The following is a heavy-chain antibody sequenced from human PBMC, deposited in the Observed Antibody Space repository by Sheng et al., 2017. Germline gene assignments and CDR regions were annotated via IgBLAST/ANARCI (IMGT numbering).Heavy chain of an antibody. D-gene: IGHD5-18*01. CDR2: ISSSSSYI. CDR3: ARFNTAMVLPYYYYYMDV. Sequence: EVQLVESGGGLVKPGGSLRLSCAASGFTFSSYSMNWVRQAPGKGLEWVSSISSSSSYIYYADSVKGRFTISRDNAKNSLYLQMNSLRAEDTAVYYCARFNTAMVLPYYYYYMDVWGQGTTVTVSS. CDR1: GFTFSSYS. J-gene: IGHJ6*03. V-gene: IGHV3-21*01.